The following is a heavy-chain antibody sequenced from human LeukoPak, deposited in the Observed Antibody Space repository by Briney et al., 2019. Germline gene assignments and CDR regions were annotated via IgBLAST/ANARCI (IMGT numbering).Heavy chain of an antibody. CDR1: GFTFDDYA. CDR2: ISWNSGSI. V-gene: IGHV3-9*01. J-gene: IGHJ4*02. CDR3: AKDRGGWFHFDY. Sequence: GRSLRLSCAASGFTFDDYAMHWVRQAPGKGLEWVSGISWNSGSIGYADSVKSRFTISRDNAKNSLYLQMNSLRAEDTALYYCAKDRGGWFHFDYWGQGTLVTVSS. D-gene: IGHD6-19*01.